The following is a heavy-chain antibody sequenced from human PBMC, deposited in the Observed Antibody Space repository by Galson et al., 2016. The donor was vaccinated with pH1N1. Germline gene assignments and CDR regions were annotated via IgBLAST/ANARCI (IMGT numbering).Heavy chain of an antibody. CDR1: GYSISSGYY. Sequence: ETLSLTCAVSGYSISSGYYWAWIRQPPGKGLEWIGSLYHSGSTYYNPSLKSRVTISVDTSKNQFSLNLTSVTAADTAVYYCATYIVAPLFDAFDIWGQGTMVTVSS. D-gene: IGHD5-12*01. J-gene: IGHJ3*02. CDR2: LYHSGST. CDR3: ATYIVAPLFDAFDI. V-gene: IGHV4-38-2*01.